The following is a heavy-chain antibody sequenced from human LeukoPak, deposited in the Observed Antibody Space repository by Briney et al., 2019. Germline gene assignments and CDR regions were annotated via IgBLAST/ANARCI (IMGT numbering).Heavy chain of an antibody. CDR1: GGSISSYY. V-gene: IGHV4-59*08. CDR2: IYKSGST. D-gene: IGHD4-23*01. CDR3: ARTSKVTSAMDI. Sequence: SETLSLTCTVSGGSISSYYWSWIRQPPGKGLEWIGNIYKSGSTNYNPSLKSRVTMSVDTSKNQFSLRLNSVTAADTAVYYCARTSKVTSAMDIWGQGTMVTVSS. J-gene: IGHJ3*02.